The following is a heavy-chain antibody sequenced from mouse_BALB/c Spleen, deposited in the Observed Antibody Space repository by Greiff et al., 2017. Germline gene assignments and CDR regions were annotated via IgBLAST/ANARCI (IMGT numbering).Heavy chain of an antibody. V-gene: IGHV1S81*02. J-gene: IGHJ4*01. CDR2: INPSNGRT. CDR1: GYTFTSYW. Sequence: VQLQQPGAELVKPGASVKLSCKASGYTFTSYWMHWVKQRPGQGLEWIGEINPSNGRTNYNEKFKSKATLTVDKSSSTAYMQLSSLTSEDSAVYYCARRLRRDYYAMDYWGQGTSVTVSS. D-gene: IGHD2-4*01. CDR3: ARRLRRDYYAMDY.